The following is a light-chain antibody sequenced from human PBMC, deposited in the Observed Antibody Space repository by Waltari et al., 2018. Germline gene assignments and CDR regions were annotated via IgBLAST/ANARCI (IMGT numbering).Light chain of an antibody. V-gene: IGKV3-20*01. CDR1: QSVSRP. J-gene: IGKJ1*01. Sequence: EIVLTQSPGTLSLPPGERATLPCRASQSVSRPLAWYQQKPGQAPRLLIFGASNRATGIPDRFSGSGSGTDFSLIITRLEPEDSAMYYCQHYVRLPATFGQGTKVEIK. CDR2: GAS. CDR3: QHYVRLPAT.